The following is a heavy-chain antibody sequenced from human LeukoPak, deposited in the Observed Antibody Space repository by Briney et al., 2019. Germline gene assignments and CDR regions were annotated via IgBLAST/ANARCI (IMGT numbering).Heavy chain of an antibody. Sequence: KTSETLSLTCTASGGSISSYYWSWIRQPPGKGLEWIGYISYSGSTDSNPSLKSRVTISVDTSKNQISLKLSSVTAADTAVYYCARTYCRGGSCHFDYWGQGTLVTVSS. V-gene: IGHV4-59*08. CDR2: ISYSGST. CDR3: ARTYCRGGSCHFDY. CDR1: GGSISSYY. J-gene: IGHJ4*02. D-gene: IGHD2-15*01.